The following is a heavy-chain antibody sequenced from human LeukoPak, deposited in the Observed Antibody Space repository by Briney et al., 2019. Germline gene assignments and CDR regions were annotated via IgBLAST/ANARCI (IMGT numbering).Heavy chain of an antibody. CDR1: GGSISSSSYY. V-gene: IGHV3-23*01. CDR3: AKPLPPSSSFFRRDP. Sequence: PSETLSLTCTVSGGSISSSSYYWGWIRQPPGKGLEWVSAISGSGGSTYYADSVKGRFTISRDNSKNTLYLQMNSLRAEDTAVYYCAKPLPPSSSFFRRDPWGQGTLVTVSS. CDR2: ISGSGGST. D-gene: IGHD6-13*01. J-gene: IGHJ5*02.